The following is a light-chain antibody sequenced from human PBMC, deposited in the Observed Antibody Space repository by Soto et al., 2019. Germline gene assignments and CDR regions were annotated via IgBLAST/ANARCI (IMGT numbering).Light chain of an antibody. V-gene: IGKV3-20*01. J-gene: IGKJ1*01. Sequence: EIVLTQSPGTLSLSPGERATLSCRASQSVSSSYLAWYQQKPGQGPRLLIFGASTRAIGIPARFSGSGSGTDFTLTISRLEPEDFAVYYCQQYGSSPTFGQGTKVDIK. CDR1: QSVSSSY. CDR3: QQYGSSPT. CDR2: GAS.